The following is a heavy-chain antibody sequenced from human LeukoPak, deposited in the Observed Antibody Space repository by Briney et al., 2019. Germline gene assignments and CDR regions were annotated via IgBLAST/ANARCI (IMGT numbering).Heavy chain of an antibody. J-gene: IGHJ4*02. CDR2: TYYTGSP. CDR3: ARHRPTGGAGSYYRSFDY. V-gene: IGHV4-39*01. CDR1: GGSINSNSYY. Sequence: KPSETLSLTCTVSGGSINSNSYYLDWIRHPPGKGLEWIGTTYYTGSPNYNPSLKSRVTISVDTSKNQFSLRLNSVTAADMAVYYCARHRPTGGAGSYYRSFDYWGQGTLVTVSS. D-gene: IGHD3-10*01.